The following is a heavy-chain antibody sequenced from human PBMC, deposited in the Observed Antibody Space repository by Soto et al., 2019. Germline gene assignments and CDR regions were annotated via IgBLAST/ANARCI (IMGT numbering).Heavy chain of an antibody. CDR1: GGSISSGGYY. D-gene: IGHD2-2*01. CDR2: IYYSGST. Sequence: SETLSLTCTVSGGSISSGGYYWSWIRQHPGKGLEWIGYIYYSGSTYYNPSLKSRVTISVDTSKNQFSLKLSSVTAADTAVYYCARSPSTMYYFDYWGQGTLVTVSS. CDR3: ARSPSTMYYFDY. J-gene: IGHJ4*02. V-gene: IGHV4-31*03.